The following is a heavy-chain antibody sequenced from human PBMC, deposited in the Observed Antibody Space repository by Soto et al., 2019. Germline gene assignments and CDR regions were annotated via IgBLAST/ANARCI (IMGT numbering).Heavy chain of an antibody. Sequence: ASVKVSCKXSGGTFSSYAISWVRQAPGQGLEWMGGIIPIFGTANYAQKFQGRVTITADKSTSTAYMELSSLRSEDTAVYYCATETLNYYDSSGYYYRFDYWGQGTLVTVSS. J-gene: IGHJ4*02. V-gene: IGHV1-69*06. D-gene: IGHD3-22*01. CDR1: GGTFSSYA. CDR2: IIPIFGTA. CDR3: ATETLNYYDSSGYYYRFDY.